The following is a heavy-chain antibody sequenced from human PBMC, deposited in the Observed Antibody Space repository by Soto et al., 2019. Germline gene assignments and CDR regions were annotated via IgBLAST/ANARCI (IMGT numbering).Heavy chain of an antibody. V-gene: IGHV3-23*01. J-gene: IGHJ4*02. CDR1: GFTFSSYA. CDR3: AKYREGWSLPPEDY. Sequence: GGSLRLSCAASGFTFSSYAMSWVRQAPGKGLEWVSAISGSGGSTYYADSVKGRFTISRDNSKNTLYLQMNSLRAEDTAVYYCAKYREGWSLPPEDYWGQGTLVTVSS. D-gene: IGHD1-26*01. CDR2: ISGSGGST.